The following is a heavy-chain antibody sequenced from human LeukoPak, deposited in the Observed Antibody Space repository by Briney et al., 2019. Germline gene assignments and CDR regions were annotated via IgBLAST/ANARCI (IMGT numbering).Heavy chain of an antibody. V-gene: IGHV3-30*18. D-gene: IGHD2-21*02. CDR2: ISYGGSNK. CDR3: ANPGGAYCGGDCHSYYFDY. CDR1: GFTFSTYG. Sequence: PGGSLRLSCAASGFTFSTYGMHWVRQAPGKGLEWMAVISYGGSNKYYAGSVKGRFTISRDNYKNTLYLQMNSLRAGDPAVYYCANPGGAYCGGDCHSYYFDYWGQGSLVT. J-gene: IGHJ4*02.